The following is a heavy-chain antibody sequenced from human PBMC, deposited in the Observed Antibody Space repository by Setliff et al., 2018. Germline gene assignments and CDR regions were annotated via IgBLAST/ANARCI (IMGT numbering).Heavy chain of an antibody. CDR2: LYTSGDT. J-gene: IGHJ4*02. V-gene: IGHV4-4*07. CDR1: GDSISSHY. D-gene: IGHD2-15*01. CDR3: ARDRVVVGAGRRGYYFDY. Sequence: PSETLSLTCTVSGDSISSHYWTWIRQPAAGQGLEWIGRLYTSGDTNYNPSLKSRVTISGDTSKYQLSLRLSSVTAADTAVYYCARDRVVVGAGRRGYYFDYWGQGVLVTVSS.